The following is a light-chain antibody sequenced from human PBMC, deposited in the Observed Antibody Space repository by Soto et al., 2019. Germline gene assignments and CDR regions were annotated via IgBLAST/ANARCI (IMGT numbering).Light chain of an antibody. Sequence: DIRVSMSPFSVAASVGDRVTMTARASQGISSWLAWYQQKPGKAPKLLMYGASYLKSGVPTRFSGSGSGTDFTLTISSLQPEDFAIYYWQETYATPEITFGQGTRLEI. CDR2: GAS. V-gene: IGKV1-12*01. CDR1: QGISSW. J-gene: IGKJ5*01. CDR3: QETYATPEIT.